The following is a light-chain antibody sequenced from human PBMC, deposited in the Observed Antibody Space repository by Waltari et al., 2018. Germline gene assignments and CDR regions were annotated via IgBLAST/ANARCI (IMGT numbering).Light chain of an antibody. CDR1: KLGDKY. CDR3: QAWDSSTVV. J-gene: IGLJ2*01. CDR2: QDS. Sequence: SYELTQPPSVSVSPGQTASITCSGAKLGDKYACWYQQKPGQSPVLGIDQDSKRPSGIPARFSGSNSGNTATLTISGTQAMDEADYYCQAWDSSTVVFGGGTKLTVL. V-gene: IGLV3-1*01.